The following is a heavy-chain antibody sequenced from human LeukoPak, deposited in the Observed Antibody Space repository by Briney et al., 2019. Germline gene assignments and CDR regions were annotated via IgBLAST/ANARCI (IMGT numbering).Heavy chain of an antibody. Sequence: SETLSLTCAVYGGSFSGYYWSWIRQPPGKGLEWIGEINHSGSTNYNPSLKSRVTISVDTSKNQFSLKLSSVTAADTAVYYCARGTDSSGCYDYYYYGMDVWGQGTTVTVSS. CDR3: ARGTDSSGCYDYYYYGMDV. J-gene: IGHJ6*02. CDR2: INHSGST. CDR1: GGSFSGYY. D-gene: IGHD6-19*01. V-gene: IGHV4-34*01.